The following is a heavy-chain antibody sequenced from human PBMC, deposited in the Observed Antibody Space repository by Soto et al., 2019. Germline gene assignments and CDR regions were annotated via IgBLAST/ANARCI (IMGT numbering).Heavy chain of an antibody. D-gene: IGHD4-17*01. CDR3: ATDPRVLTPEDYGFDH. CDR2: ISYHGLTT. Sequence: QVQLVESGGGVVQPGRSLRLSCAASGFPFSTYALHWIRQAPGKGLEWVAVISYHGLTTYYADPVQGRFTISRDNSENPLYLQMNSLRAEDTAVYYCATDPRVLTPEDYGFDHCGQGTLVTVSS. CDR1: GFPFSTYA. V-gene: IGHV3-30-3*01. J-gene: IGHJ4*02.